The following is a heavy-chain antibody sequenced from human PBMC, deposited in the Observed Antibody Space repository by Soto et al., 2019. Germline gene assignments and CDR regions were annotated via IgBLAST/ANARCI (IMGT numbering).Heavy chain of an antibody. V-gene: IGHV1-3*01. Sequence: ASVKVSCKASGYTFTSYAMHWVRQAPGQRLEWMGWINAGNGNTKYSQKFQGRVTITRDTSASTAYMELSSLRSEDTAVYSCAPVTRGGAFDIWGQGTMVTVSS. J-gene: IGHJ3*02. D-gene: IGHD2-2*01. CDR3: APVTRGGAFDI. CDR1: GYTFTSYA. CDR2: INAGNGNT.